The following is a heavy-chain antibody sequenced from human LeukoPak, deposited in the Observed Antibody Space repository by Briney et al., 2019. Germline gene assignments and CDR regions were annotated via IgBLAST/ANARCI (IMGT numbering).Heavy chain of an antibody. CDR3: STLWYGA. Sequence: GGPRRLSCAVSGFIFSNPWRYGFRKAPGKGLEWVGRIKSKTDGGTSDYAAPVTGRFTISRDDSKSTLYLQMNSLKIEDTGVYYCSTLWYGAWGQGTLVTVSS. J-gene: IGHJ5*02. CDR1: GFIFSNPW. V-gene: IGHV3-15*01. D-gene: IGHD3-10*01. CDR2: IKSKTDGGTS.